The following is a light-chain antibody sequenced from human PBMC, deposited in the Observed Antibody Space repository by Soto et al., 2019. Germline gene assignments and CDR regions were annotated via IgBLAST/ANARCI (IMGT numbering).Light chain of an antibody. CDR3: ASKTSTISYV. Sequence: QSVLTQPASVSGSPGQSITISCTGTISDIGGYNFISWYQHHPGKAPKLVIYDVNNRPSGISYRFSGSKSGNTASLTISGLQAEDEADYYCASKTSTISYVFGTGTKVTVL. CDR1: ISDIGGYNF. J-gene: IGLJ1*01. CDR2: DVN. V-gene: IGLV2-14*01.